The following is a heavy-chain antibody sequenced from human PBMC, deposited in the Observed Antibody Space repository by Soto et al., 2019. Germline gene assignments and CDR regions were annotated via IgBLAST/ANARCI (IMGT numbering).Heavy chain of an antibody. V-gene: IGHV4-34*01. J-gene: IGHJ6*02. D-gene: IGHD2-2*01. CDR1: GGSFSGYY. Sequence: LSLTCAVYGGSFSGYYWSWIRQPPGKGLEWIGEINHSGSTNYNPSLKSRVTISVDTSKNQFSLKLSSVTAADTAVYYCASPSRFYYYYGMDVWGQGTTVTVSS. CDR2: INHSGST. CDR3: ASPSRFYYYYGMDV.